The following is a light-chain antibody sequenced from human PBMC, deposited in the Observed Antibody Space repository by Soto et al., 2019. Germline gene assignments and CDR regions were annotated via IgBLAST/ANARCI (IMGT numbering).Light chain of an antibody. CDR3: QSYDRSLSGYV. V-gene: IGLV1-40*01. CDR1: SSNFGAGFD. Sequence: QSVLTQPPSVSGAPGQWVTISCTGSSSNFGAGFDVHWYQQLPGTAPKLLIYGITHRPSGVPDRFSGSKSGTAASLAITGLHAEDESVYYCQSYDRSLSGYVFGTGTKVTVL. J-gene: IGLJ1*01. CDR2: GIT.